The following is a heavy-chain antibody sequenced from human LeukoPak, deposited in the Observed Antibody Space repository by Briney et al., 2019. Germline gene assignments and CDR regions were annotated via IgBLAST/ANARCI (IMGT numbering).Heavy chain of an antibody. J-gene: IGHJ4*02. CDR3: ARFGDYYGSGNSFDY. V-gene: IGHV1-18*01. CDR2: ISAYNGNT. CDR1: GYTFTSYG. D-gene: IGHD3-10*01. Sequence: ASVKVSCKASGYTFTSYGISWVRQAPGQGLEWMGWISAYNGNTNYAQKLQGRVTMTTDTSTSTAYMELRSLRSDDTAVYYCARFGDYYGSGNSFDYWGQGTLVTVSS.